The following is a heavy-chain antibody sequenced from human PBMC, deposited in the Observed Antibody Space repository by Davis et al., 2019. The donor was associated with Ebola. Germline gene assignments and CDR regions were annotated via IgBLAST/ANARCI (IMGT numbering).Heavy chain of an antibody. CDR1: GFTFSNAW. Sequence: GESLKISCAASGFTFSNAWMSWVRQAPGKGLEWVGRIKSKTDGGTTDYAAPVKGRFTISRDDSKNTLYLQMNSLKTEDTAVYYCTTGRYCSGGSCYTNYFDYWGQGTLVTVSS. CDR2: IKSKTDGGTT. J-gene: IGHJ4*02. V-gene: IGHV3-15*01. CDR3: TTGRYCSGGSCYTNYFDY. D-gene: IGHD2-15*01.